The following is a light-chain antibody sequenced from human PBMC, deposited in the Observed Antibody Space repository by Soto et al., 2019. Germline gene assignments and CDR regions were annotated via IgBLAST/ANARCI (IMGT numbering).Light chain of an antibody. CDR1: SSDIGAYDY. V-gene: IGLV2-8*01. CDR3: SSFAGGNIYV. J-gene: IGLJ1*01. CDR2: DVT. Sequence: QSALTQPASVSGSPGQSITISCSGTSSDIGAYDYVSWYQQHPGRAPKLIIYDVTKRPSGVPDRFSGSKSGYTASLTVSGLQAEDEADYYCSSFAGGNIYVFGTGTKVTVL.